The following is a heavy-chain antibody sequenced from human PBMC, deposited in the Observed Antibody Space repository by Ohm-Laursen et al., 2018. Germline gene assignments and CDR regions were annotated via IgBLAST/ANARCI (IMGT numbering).Heavy chain of an antibody. J-gene: IGHJ4*02. CDR1: GFSLTTNKMC. D-gene: IGHD5-18*01. Sequence: TQTLTLTRTFSGFSLTTNKMCVNWVRQPPGKALEWLALIYWNDDKRYSPSLKSRLTITKDTSKSQVVLTMTNMDPVDTATYYCARISRYNYDFDYWGQGTLVTVSS. CDR2: IYWNDDK. V-gene: IGHV2-5*08. CDR3: ARISRYNYDFDY.